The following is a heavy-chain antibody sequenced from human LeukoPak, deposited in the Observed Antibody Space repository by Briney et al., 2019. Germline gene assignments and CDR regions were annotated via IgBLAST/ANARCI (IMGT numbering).Heavy chain of an antibody. Sequence: GGSLRLSRAASGFTFSTYWMTWVRQAPGKGLEWVANIKQDGSEKYYVDSVKGRFTISRDNAKNSLYLQMNSLRAEDTAVYYCASSYGMDVWGQGTTVTVSS. CDR1: GFTFSTYW. CDR3: ASSYGMDV. CDR2: IKQDGSEK. V-gene: IGHV3-7*01. J-gene: IGHJ6*02.